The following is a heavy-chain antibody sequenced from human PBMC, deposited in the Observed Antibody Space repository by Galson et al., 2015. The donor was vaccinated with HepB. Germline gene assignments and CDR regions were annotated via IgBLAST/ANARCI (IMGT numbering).Heavy chain of an antibody. V-gene: IGHV3-33*01. D-gene: IGHD2-21*02. Sequence: SLRLSCAVSGFTFRTYGMHWVRQAPGKGLEWVAIIWNDGSKQSYIDSVEGRFTVSRDNSRNTLYLQMNSLRADDTAVYYCARESWEGCGGDCYLLLDYWGQGTVVTVSS. CDR3: ARESWEGCGGDCYLLLDY. J-gene: IGHJ4*02. CDR1: GFTFRTYG. CDR2: IWNDGSKQ.